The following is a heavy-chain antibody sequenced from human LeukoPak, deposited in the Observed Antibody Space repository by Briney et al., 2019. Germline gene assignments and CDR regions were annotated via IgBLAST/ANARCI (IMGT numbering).Heavy chain of an antibody. CDR3: ARTAMVPLPDS. J-gene: IGHJ5*01. D-gene: IGHD4/OR15-4a*01. CDR2: INHSGST. CDR1: GGSFSGYY. Sequence: SETLSLTCAVYGGSFSGYYWSWIRQPPGKGLEWIGEINHSGSTNYNPSLKSRVTISVDTSKNQFSLKLSSVTAADTAVYFCARTAMVPLPDSWGQGTLVTVS. V-gene: IGHV4-34*01.